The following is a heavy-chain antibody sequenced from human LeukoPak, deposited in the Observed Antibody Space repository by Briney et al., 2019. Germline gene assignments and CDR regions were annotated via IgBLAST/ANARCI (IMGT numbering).Heavy chain of an antibody. D-gene: IGHD6-13*01. CDR3: ARDTRYSSSPIDY. Sequence: GGSLRLSCAASGFTFSNYYMSWIRQAPGKGLEWVSYISSGRGTMYYADSVKGRFTISRDNAKNSLYLQMNSLRDEDTAVYYCARDTRYSSSPIDYWGQGTLVTVSS. CDR2: ISSGRGTM. J-gene: IGHJ4*02. CDR1: GFTFSNYY. V-gene: IGHV3-11*04.